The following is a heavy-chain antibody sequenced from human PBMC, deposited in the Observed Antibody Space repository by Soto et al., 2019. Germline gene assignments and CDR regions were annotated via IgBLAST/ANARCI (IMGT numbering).Heavy chain of an antibody. D-gene: IGHD6-13*01. Sequence: PSETLSLTCTVSGGSSSNLYWSRIRQPPGKGLEWIGYIYYSGSTNYNPSLKSRVTISGDTSKNQFSLKLSSVTAADTAVYYCARDRGYGSSSWYNWFDPWGQGTLVTVSS. CDR3: ARDRGYGSSSWYNWFDP. V-gene: IGHV4-59*11. J-gene: IGHJ5*02. CDR1: GGSSSNLY. CDR2: IYYSGST.